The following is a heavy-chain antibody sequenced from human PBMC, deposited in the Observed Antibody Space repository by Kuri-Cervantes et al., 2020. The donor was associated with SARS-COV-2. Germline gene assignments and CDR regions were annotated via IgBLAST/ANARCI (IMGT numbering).Heavy chain of an antibody. V-gene: IGHV4-39*07. CDR2: IYYSGNT. CDR1: GGSISSSTYY. D-gene: IGHD3-10*01. J-gene: IGHJ4*02. CDR3: ARVGVWFRELSPNYLDY. Sequence: SETLSLTCSVSGGSISSSTYYWGWIRQPPGKGLEWIGSIYYSGNTYYNPSLKSRVTISVDTSKNQFSLKLSSVTAADTAVYYCARVGVWFRELSPNYLDYWGQGTLVTVSS.